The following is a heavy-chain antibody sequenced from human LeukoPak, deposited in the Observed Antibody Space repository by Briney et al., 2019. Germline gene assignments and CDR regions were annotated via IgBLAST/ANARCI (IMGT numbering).Heavy chain of an antibody. D-gene: IGHD3-10*01. CDR1: GFTFSNYW. CDR3: ARGAISSYYDTYYYYGMYV. Sequence: PGGSLRLSCAATGFTFSNYWKGWVRQAPGKGLEWVANIKQDGSEKRYVDPVKGRFTISRDNAKNSLYLQMNSLRAEDTAVYYCARGAISSYYDTYYYYGMYVWGQGTTVTVSS. CDR2: IKQDGSEK. J-gene: IGHJ6*02. V-gene: IGHV3-7*01.